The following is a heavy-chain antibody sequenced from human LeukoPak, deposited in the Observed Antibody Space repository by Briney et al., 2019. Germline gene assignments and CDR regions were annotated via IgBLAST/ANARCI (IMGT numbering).Heavy chain of an antibody. Sequence: GGSLRLSYAASGFTFSSYAMSWVRQAPGKGLEWVSAISGSGGSTYYADSVKGRFTISRDNSKNTLYLQMNSLRAEDTAVYYCAKEGYYDSSGYYHEYFQHWGQGTLVTVSS. J-gene: IGHJ1*01. CDR3: AKEGYYDSSGYYHEYFQH. CDR1: GFTFSSYA. CDR2: ISGSGGST. V-gene: IGHV3-23*01. D-gene: IGHD3-22*01.